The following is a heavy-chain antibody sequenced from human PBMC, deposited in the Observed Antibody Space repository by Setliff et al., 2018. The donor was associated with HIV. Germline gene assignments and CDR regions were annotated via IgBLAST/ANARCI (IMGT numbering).Heavy chain of an antibody. CDR3: AKRGYVSAWYDEPVQFYQHMDV. J-gene: IGHJ6*03. CDR2: ITSNGGRT. D-gene: IGHD6-19*01. Sequence: WVSGITSNGGRTGYVDSVRGRFTISRDNPKNSLYLQMNSLRAEDTAVYYCAKRGYVSAWYDEPVQFYQHMDVWGKGTTVTVSS. V-gene: IGHV3-20*03.